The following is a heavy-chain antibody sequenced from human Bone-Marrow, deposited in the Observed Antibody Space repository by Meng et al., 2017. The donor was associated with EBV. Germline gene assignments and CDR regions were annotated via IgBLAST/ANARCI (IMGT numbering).Heavy chain of an antibody. V-gene: IGHV1-69*06. J-gene: IGHJ4*02. Sequence: QLVQSWAEVKKPGSSVKVACKASGGTFSSYAISWVRQAPGQGLEWMGGIIPIFGTANYAQKFQGRVTITADKSASTAYMELSSLRSEDTAVHYCARDTHDYGDLTFFDYWGQGTLVTVSS. D-gene: IGHD4-17*01. CDR3: ARDTHDYGDLTFFDY. CDR1: GGTFSSYA. CDR2: IIPIFGTA.